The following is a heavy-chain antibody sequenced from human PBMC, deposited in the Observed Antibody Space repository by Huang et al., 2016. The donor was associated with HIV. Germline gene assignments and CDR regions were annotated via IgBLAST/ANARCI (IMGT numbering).Heavy chain of an antibody. CDR2: SSGVGVST. J-gene: IGHJ4*02. Sequence: VQLLESGGGLVQPGGSRRLSCAASGFTFSSYAMSWVRQAAGKGLEWVATSSGVGVSTDHADSVKGRFTTSRDNSENMLYLQMHTLRAEDTAVYYCAKGEFVGESYFDQWGQGTLVTVSS. CDR1: GFTFSSYA. V-gene: IGHV3-23*01. CDR3: AKGEFVGESYFDQ. D-gene: IGHD3-10*01.